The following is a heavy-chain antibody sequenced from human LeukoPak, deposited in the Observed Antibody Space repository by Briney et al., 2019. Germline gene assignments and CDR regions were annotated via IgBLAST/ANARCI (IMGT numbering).Heavy chain of an antibody. D-gene: IGHD3-3*01. V-gene: IGHV4-4*07. CDR3: AREGGTDDYDFWSGYRARNWFDP. Sequence: PSETLSLTCTVSGGSISSYYWSWIRQPAGKGLEWIGRIYTSGSTNYNPSLKSRVTMSVDTSKNQFSLKLSSVTAADTAVYYCAREGGTDDYDFWSGYRARNWFDPWGQGTLVTVSS. CDR2: IYTSGST. J-gene: IGHJ5*02. CDR1: GGSISSYY.